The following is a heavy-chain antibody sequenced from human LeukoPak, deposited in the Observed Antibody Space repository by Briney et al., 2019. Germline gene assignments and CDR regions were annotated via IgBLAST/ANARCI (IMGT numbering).Heavy chain of an antibody. V-gene: IGHV4-59*11. CDR2: ISHIGRT. CDR3: ARDLVTVTKGFDI. CDR1: GDSFSSHY. Sequence: PSENLSLTCAVSGDSFSSHYWTWIRQSPGTGLEWIGYISHIGRTNYNPSLKSRVTISIDTSKNQFSLKLRSVTAADTAVYYCARDLVTVTKGFDIWGQGTMVSVSS. J-gene: IGHJ3*02. D-gene: IGHD4-17*01.